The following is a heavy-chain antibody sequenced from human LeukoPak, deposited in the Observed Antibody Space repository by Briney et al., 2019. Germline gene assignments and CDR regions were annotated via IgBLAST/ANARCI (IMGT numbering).Heavy chain of an antibody. J-gene: IGHJ3*02. D-gene: IGHD1-26*01. Sequence: ASVKVSCKVSGYTLTELSMHWVRQAPGKGLEWMGGFDPEDGETIYAQKFQGRVTMTEDTSTDTAYMELSSLRSEDTAVYYCATSYELLGAFDIWGQGTMVTVSS. CDR3: ATSYELLGAFDI. CDR1: GYTLTELS. V-gene: IGHV1-24*01. CDR2: FDPEDGET.